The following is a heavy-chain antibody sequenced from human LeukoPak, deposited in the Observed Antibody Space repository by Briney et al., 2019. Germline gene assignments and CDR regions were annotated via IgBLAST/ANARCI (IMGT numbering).Heavy chain of an antibody. D-gene: IGHD5-12*01. Sequence: PGGSLRLSCAASGFTFSSYSMNWVRQAPGKGLEWVSGISDSGSTAFYADSVKGRFTSSRDNPKSTLYLQMNSLRAEDTAVYYCAKDIQTWPRFPDYWSQGTLVTVSS. CDR1: GFTFSSYS. CDR2: ISDSGSTA. V-gene: IGHV3-23*01. J-gene: IGHJ4*02. CDR3: AKDIQTWPRFPDY.